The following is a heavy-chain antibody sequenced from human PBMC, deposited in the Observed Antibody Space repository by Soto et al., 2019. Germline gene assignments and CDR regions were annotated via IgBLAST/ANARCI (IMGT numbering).Heavy chain of an antibody. CDR1: GYTFTSYG. J-gene: IGHJ6*02. Sequence: ASLKVSCKASGYTFTSYGISWVRQAPGQGLEWMGWISAYNGNTNYAQKLQGRVTMTTDTSTSTAYMELRSLRSDDTAVYYCARDEFLSYSGSSSYGMDVWGQGTTVTAS. CDR2: ISAYNGNT. V-gene: IGHV1-18*01. CDR3: ARDEFLSYSGSSSYGMDV. D-gene: IGHD1-26*01.